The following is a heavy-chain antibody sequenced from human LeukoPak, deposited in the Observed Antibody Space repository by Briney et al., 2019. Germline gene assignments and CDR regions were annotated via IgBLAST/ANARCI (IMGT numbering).Heavy chain of an antibody. J-gene: IGHJ4*02. V-gene: IGHV3-23*01. CDR3: AKDRAQTPLKY. CDR1: GFTFSSYA. D-gene: IGHD3-10*01. CDR2: ISGSGGSP. Sequence: GGSLRLSCAASGFTFSSYAMTWVRQAPGKGLEWVSAISGSGGSPYYADSVKGRFTVSRDNSKNTLYLQMNSLRAEDTAIYYCAKDRAQTPLKYWGQGTLVTVSS.